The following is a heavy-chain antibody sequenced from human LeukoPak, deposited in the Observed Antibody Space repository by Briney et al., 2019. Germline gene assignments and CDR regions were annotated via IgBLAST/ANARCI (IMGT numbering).Heavy chain of an antibody. V-gene: IGHV3-23*01. J-gene: IGHJ4*02. D-gene: IGHD3-3*01. CDR2: INAVDANT. CDR1: GFIFSSYA. CDR3: AKQFLDTN. Sequence: GGSLRLSCEASGFIFSSYAMTWVRQAPGKGLEWVATINAVDANTYYADSVKGRFTVSRDNSKNTLYLQINSLRAEDTAVYCCAKQFLDTNWGQGTLVTVSS.